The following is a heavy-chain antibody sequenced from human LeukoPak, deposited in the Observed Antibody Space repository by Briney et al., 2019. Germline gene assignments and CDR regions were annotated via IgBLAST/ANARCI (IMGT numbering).Heavy chain of an antibody. V-gene: IGHV4-39*01. CDR1: GGSISSGSYY. CDR3: ARHDSYSSGWKDY. J-gene: IGHJ4*02. CDR2: IYYSGST. D-gene: IGHD6-19*01. Sequence: SQTLSLTCTVSGGSISSGSYYWSWIRQPAGKGLEWIGSIYYSGSTYYNPSLKSRVTISVDTSKNQFSLKLSSVTAADTAVYYCARHDSYSSGWKDYWGQGTLVTVSS.